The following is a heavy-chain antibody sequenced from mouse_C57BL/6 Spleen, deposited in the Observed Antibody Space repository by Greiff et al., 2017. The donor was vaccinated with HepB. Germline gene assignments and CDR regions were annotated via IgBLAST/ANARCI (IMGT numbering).Heavy chain of an antibody. CDR3: ANYYYGSSYFAY. Sequence: EVQLQQSGPELVKPGASVKISCKASGYTFTDYYMNWVKQSHGKSLEWIGDINPNNGGTSYNQKFKGKATLTVDKSSSTAYMELRSLTSEDSAVYYCANYYYGSSYFAYWGQGTLVTVSA. CDR2: INPNNGGT. J-gene: IGHJ3*01. CDR1: GYTFTDYY. D-gene: IGHD1-1*01. V-gene: IGHV1-26*01.